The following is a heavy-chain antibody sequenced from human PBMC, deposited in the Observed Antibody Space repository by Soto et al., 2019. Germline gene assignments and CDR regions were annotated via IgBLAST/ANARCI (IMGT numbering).Heavy chain of an antibody. D-gene: IGHD2-2*01. CDR2: ISGSGGST. CDR1: GFTFSSYA. J-gene: IGHJ4*02. V-gene: IGHV3-23*01. CDR3: ATPLFGVVPAALDY. Sequence: PGGSLRLSCAASGFTFSSYAMSWVRQAPGKGLEWVSAISGSGGSTYYADSVKGRFTISRDNSKNTLYLQMNSLRAEDTAVYYCATPLFGVVPAALDYWGQGTLVTVSS.